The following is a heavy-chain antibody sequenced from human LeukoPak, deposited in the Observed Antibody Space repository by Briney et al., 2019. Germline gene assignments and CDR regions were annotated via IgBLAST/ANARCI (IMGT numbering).Heavy chain of an antibody. J-gene: IGHJ4*02. CDR1: GYSISSGFY. V-gene: IGHV4-38-2*02. CDR2: IYHSGST. Sequence: SGTLSLTCTVSGYSISSGFYWGWIRQPPGKGLECIGSIYHSGSTYYNPSLKSRVTISVVTSKNQFSLNLSSVTAADTAMYYCARAVGTSRNFFDYWGQGTLVTVSS. D-gene: IGHD4-23*01. CDR3: ARAVGTSRNFFDY.